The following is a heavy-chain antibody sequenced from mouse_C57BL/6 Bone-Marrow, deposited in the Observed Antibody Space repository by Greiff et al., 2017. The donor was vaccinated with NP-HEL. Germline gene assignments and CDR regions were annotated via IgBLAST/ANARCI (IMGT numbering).Heavy chain of an antibody. J-gene: IGHJ2*01. CDR3: ASLIYDGYPFDY. Sequence: EVKLVESGGDLVKPGGSLKLSCAASGFTFSSYGMSWVRQTPDQRLGWVATISSGGSYTYYPDSVKGRFTISRDNAKNTLYLQMSSLKSEDTAMYYCASLIYDGYPFDYWGQGTTLTVSS. D-gene: IGHD2-3*01. CDR2: ISSGGSYT. CDR1: GFTFSSYG. V-gene: IGHV5-6*01.